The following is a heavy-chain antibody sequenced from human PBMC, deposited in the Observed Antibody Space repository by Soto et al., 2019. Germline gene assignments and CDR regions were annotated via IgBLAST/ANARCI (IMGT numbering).Heavy chain of an antibody. V-gene: IGHV3-21*01. Sequence: GGSLRLCCAASGFTFSSYSMNWVRQAPGKGLEWVSSISSSSSYIYYADSVKGRFTISRDNAKNSLYLQMNSLRAEDTAVYYCARGRYYDILTGYPSYWGQGTLVTVSS. J-gene: IGHJ4*02. CDR3: ARGRYYDILTGYPSY. D-gene: IGHD3-9*01. CDR1: GFTFSSYS. CDR2: ISSSSSYI.